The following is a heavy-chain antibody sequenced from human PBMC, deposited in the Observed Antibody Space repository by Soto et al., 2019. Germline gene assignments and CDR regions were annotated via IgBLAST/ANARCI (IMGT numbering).Heavy chain of an antibody. J-gene: IGHJ4*02. V-gene: IGHV3-23*01. D-gene: IGHD1-26*01. CDR1: GFTFSSYA. Sequence: EVQLLESGGGLVQPGGSLRLSCAASGFTFSSYAMTWVPQAPGKGLEWVSTISGGSTYYADSVKGRFTISRDNSKNTLYLQMTSLRDEDTAIYYCARRSGSSDYWGQGTLVTVSS. CDR2: ISGGST. CDR3: ARRSGSSDY.